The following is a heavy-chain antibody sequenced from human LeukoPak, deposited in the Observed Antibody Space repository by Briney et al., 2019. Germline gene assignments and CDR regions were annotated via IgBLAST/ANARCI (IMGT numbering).Heavy chain of an antibody. D-gene: IGHD6-13*01. CDR1: GYTFTSYG. CDR3: ARVRSSSWFGGGYFDY. CDR2: ISAYNGNT. Sequence: GASVKVSRKASGYTFTSYGISWVRQAPGQGLEWMGWISAYNGNTNYAQKLQGRVTMTTDTSTSTAYMELRSLRSDDTAVYYCARVRSSSWFGGGYFDYWGQGTLVTVSS. J-gene: IGHJ4*02. V-gene: IGHV1-18*01.